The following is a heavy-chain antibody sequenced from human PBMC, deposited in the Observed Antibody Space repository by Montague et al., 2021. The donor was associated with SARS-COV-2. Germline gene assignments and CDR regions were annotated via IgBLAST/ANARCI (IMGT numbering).Heavy chain of an antibody. D-gene: IGHD6-13*01. V-gene: IGHV4-39*01. CDR3: ARLPLVSSWSRAAGYYYYGMDV. CDR1: GGSISRSTSS. Sequence: SETLSLTCTVSGGSISRSTSSWAWIRQPPGKGLEWIGSISYTGSTXYNPSLKSRVTISVDTFRNQFSLRLSSVTAADTSAYYCARLPLVSSWSRAAGYYYYGMDVWGQGTTVTVSS. J-gene: IGHJ6*02. CDR2: ISYTGST.